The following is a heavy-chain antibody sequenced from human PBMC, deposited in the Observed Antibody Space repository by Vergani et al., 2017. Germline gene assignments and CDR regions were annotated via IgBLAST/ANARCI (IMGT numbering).Heavy chain of an antibody. J-gene: IGHJ2*01. CDR3: ARHTQYYYASSGRSPYWYFDL. V-gene: IGHV5-51*01. CDR1: GYSFTSYW. D-gene: IGHD3-22*01. Sequence: EVQLVQSGAEVKKPGESLKISCKRSGYSFTSYWIGWVSQLPGKGLEWMGIIYPGDSDTRYSPSFQGQVTISADKSISTAYLQWSSLKASDTAMYYCARHTQYYYASSGRSPYWYFDLWGRGTLVTVSS. CDR2: IYPGDSDT.